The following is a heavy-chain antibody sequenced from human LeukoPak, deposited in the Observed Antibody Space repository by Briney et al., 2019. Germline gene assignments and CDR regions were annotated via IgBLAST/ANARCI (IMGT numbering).Heavy chain of an antibody. D-gene: IGHD3-16*01. CDR1: GISVNTTYF. CDR2: IYHNGVK. Sequence: SETLSLTCSVSGISVNTTYFWGWIRQPPGKGLEWIGSIYHNGVKFYNPSLRSRISTSVDTSRNQFSLRLSSVTAADTAVYYCGRSYHDDAWAAFDIWGQGTVVTTSS. CDR3: GRSYHDDAWAAFDI. J-gene: IGHJ3*02. V-gene: IGHV4-38-2*01.